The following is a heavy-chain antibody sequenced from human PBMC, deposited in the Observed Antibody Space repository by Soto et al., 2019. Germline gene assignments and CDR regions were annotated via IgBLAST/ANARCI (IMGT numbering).Heavy chain of an antibody. D-gene: IGHD6-13*01. V-gene: IGHV4-59*01. J-gene: IGHJ1*01. CDR3: ARVLLPGAAPWQEYFQF. CDR2: IYYSGST. Sequence: PSETLSLTCTVSGGSISSYYWSWIRQPPGKGLEWIGYIYYSGSTNYNPSLKSRVTISVDTSKNQFSLKLRGDDTAVYYCARVLLPGAAPWQEYFQFRGQGTLVTVSS. CDR1: GGSISSYY.